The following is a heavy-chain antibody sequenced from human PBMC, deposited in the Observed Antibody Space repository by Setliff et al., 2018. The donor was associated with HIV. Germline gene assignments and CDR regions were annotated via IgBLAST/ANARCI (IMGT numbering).Heavy chain of an antibody. CDR2: IKQDGSNK. CDR1: GFTFSSYW. V-gene: IGHV3-7*03. D-gene: IGHD1-26*01. J-gene: IGHJ4*02. Sequence: GGSLRLSCAASGFTFSSYWINWVRQAPGKGLEWVANIKQDGSNKYYADSVTGRFTISRDDSKNTLDLQMNSLRAEDTAVYYCAKGRHLLYYFDYWGQGTLVTVSS. CDR3: AKGRHLLYYFDY.